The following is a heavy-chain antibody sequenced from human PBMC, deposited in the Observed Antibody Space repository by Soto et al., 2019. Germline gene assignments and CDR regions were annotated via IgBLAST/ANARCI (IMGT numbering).Heavy chain of an antibody. D-gene: IGHD5-18*01. CDR3: ARVTRGYSYGYYIYYYYYGMDV. CDR2: IIPIFGTA. V-gene: IGHV1-69*01. Sequence: QVQLVQSGAEVKKPGSSVKVSCKASGGTFSSYAISWVRQAPGQGLEWMGGIIPIFGTANYAQKFQGRVTITADESTSTAYMELSSLRSEDTAVYYCARVTRGYSYGYYIYYYYYGMDVWGQGTTVTVSS. J-gene: IGHJ6*02. CDR1: GGTFSSYA.